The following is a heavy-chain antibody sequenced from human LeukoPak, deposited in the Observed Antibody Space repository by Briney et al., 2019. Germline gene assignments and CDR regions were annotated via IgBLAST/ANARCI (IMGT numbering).Heavy chain of an antibody. CDR3: ARVYTMIVVVDY. D-gene: IGHD3-22*01. Sequence: PGGSLRLSCAASGFTFNTYTMNWVRPAPGKGLEWVSSISASSSYLYYADSVKGRFTISRDNAKNSLYLQMNSLRAEDTAVYYCARVYTMIVVVDYWGQGTLVTVSS. CDR2: ISASSSYL. V-gene: IGHV3-21*01. J-gene: IGHJ4*02. CDR1: GFTFNTYT.